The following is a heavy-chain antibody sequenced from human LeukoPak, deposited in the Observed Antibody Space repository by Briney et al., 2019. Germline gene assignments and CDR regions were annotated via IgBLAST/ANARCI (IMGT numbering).Heavy chain of an antibody. V-gene: IGHV3-9*01. CDR2: ISWNSGSI. D-gene: IGHD3-10*01. CDR3: AKGWFGELPGNAFDI. J-gene: IGHJ3*02. Sequence: PGRSLRLSCAASGFTFDDYAMHWVRQAPGKGLEWVSGISWNSGSIGYADSVKGRFTISRDNAKNSLYLQMNSLRAEDTALYYCAKGWFGELPGNAFDIWGQGTMDTVSS. CDR1: GFTFDDYA.